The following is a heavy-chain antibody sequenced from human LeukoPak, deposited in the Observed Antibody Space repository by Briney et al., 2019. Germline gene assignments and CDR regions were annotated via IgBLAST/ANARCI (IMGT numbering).Heavy chain of an antibody. D-gene: IGHD1-26*01. CDR1: GFTFSSYA. J-gene: IGHJ4*02. V-gene: IGHV3-23*01. CDR2: ISGSGGST. CDR3: TKLEWEQDYFDY. Sequence: GGSLRFSCAASGFTFSSYAMSWVRQAPGKGLEWVSAISGSGGSTYYADSVKGRFTISRDNSKNTLYLQMDSLRAEDTAVYYCTKLEWEQDYFDYWGQGTLVTVSS.